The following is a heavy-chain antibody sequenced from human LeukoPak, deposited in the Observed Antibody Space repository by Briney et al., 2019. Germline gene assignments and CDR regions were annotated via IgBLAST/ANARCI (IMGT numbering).Heavy chain of an antibody. CDR2: INPSGGST. V-gene: IGHV1-46*01. Sequence: ASVTVSFKASGYTFTSYYMHWVRQAPGQGLEWMGIINPSGGSTNYAQKFQGRVTITADESTSTAYMGLSSLRSEDTAVYYCARDQDYVWGSISLVSAFDIWGQGTMVTVSS. J-gene: IGHJ3*02. CDR1: GYTFTSYY. D-gene: IGHD3-16*01. CDR3: ARDQDYVWGSISLVSAFDI.